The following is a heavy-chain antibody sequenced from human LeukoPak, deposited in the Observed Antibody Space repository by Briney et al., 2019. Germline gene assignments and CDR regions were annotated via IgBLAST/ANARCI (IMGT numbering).Heavy chain of an antibody. D-gene: IGHD4-17*01. J-gene: IGHJ4*02. V-gene: IGHV3-21*01. CDR1: EFTFSND. CDR3: ARDRSKGDYAFDY. Sequence: PGGSLRLSCAASEFTFSNDMNWVRQAPGKGLEWVSSISSYSSYIYYADSVKGRFTISRDNAKNSLYLQMNSLRAEDTAVYYCARDRSKGDYAFDYWGQGALVTVSS. CDR2: ISSYSSYI.